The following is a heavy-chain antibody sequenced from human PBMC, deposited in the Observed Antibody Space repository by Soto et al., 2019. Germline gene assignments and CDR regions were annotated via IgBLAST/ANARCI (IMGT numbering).Heavy chain of an antibody. CDR2: IYYSGST. J-gene: IGHJ5*02. V-gene: IGHV4-31*03. D-gene: IGHD3-22*01. CDR1: GGSISSGGYY. Sequence: SETLSLTCTVSGGSISSGGYYWSWIRQHPGKGLEWIGYIYYSGSTYYNPSLKSRVTISVDTSKNQFSLKLSSVTAADTAVYYCARGYYYDSSGYPNWFDPWGQGTLVTAPQ. CDR3: ARGYYYDSSGYPNWFDP.